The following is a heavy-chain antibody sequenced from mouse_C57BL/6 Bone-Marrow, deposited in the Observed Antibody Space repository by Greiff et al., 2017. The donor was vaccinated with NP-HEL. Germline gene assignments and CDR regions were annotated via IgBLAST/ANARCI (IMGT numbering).Heavy chain of an antibody. CDR3: ARHERGSYVYYFEGAWFAY. CDR2: FYPGSGSI. D-gene: IGHD2-3*01. Sequence: VKLVESGAELVKPGASVKLSCKASGYTFTEYTIHWVKQRPGQGLEWIGWFYPGSGSIKYNEKFKDKATLTADKSSSTVYMELSRLTSEDSAVYFCARHERGSYVYYFEGAWFAYWGQGTLVTVSA. V-gene: IGHV1-62-2*01. CDR1: GYTFTEYT. J-gene: IGHJ3*01.